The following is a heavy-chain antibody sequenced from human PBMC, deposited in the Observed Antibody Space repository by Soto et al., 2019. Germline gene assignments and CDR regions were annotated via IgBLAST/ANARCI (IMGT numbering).Heavy chain of an antibody. CDR1: GGSISSGGYS. D-gene: IGHD6-6*01. V-gene: IGHV4-30-2*01. Sequence: SETLSLTCAVSGGSISSGGYSWSWIRQPPGKGLEWIGYIYHSGSTYYNPSLKSRVTISVDRSKNQFSLKLSSVTAADTAVYYCARGAIGRPFDYWGQGTLVTVSS. J-gene: IGHJ4*02. CDR2: IYHSGST. CDR3: ARGAIGRPFDY.